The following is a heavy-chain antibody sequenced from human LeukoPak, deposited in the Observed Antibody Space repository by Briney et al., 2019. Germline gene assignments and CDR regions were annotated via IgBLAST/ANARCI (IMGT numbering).Heavy chain of an antibody. Sequence: GGSLRLSCATSGISFPTSGFSWVRQAPGKGLEWASGISGGDGHTYYADSVRGRLTITRDNSKKTVDLQMNGLRGEDTAVYYCAWGWLQPFNTWGQGTLVTVSS. V-gene: IGHV3-23*01. CDR2: ISGGDGHT. CDR3: AWGWLQPFNT. D-gene: IGHD5-24*01. CDR1: GISFPTSG. J-gene: IGHJ5*02.